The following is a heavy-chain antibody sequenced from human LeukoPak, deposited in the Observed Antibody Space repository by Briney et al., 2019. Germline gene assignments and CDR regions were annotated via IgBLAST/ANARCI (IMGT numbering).Heavy chain of an antibody. Sequence: ASVKVSRKASGYIFTTYGISWVRQAPGQGLEWMGWINPNSGGTNYAQKFQGRVTMTRDTSISTAYMELSRLRSDDTAVYYCARGGGGNSDYYYYMDVWGKGTTVTISS. CDR1: GYIFTTYG. D-gene: IGHD4-23*01. V-gene: IGHV1-2*02. CDR3: ARGGGGNSDYYYYMDV. J-gene: IGHJ6*03. CDR2: INPNSGGT.